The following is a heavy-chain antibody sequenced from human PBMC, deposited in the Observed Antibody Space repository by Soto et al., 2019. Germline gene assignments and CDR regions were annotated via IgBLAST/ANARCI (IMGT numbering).Heavy chain of an antibody. D-gene: IGHD3-3*01. Sequence: PSQTLSLTCAISGDSVSSNSAAWNWIRQSPSSGLEWLGRTYYRSKWYNDYAVSVKSRITINPDTSKNQFSLQLNSVTPEDTAVYYCARDQVGYDFWSGYYDLQNYYYYYGMGVWGQGTTVTVSS. V-gene: IGHV6-1*01. CDR2: TYYRSKWYN. CDR1: GDSVSSNSAA. CDR3: ARDQVGYDFWSGYYDLQNYYYYYGMGV. J-gene: IGHJ6*02.